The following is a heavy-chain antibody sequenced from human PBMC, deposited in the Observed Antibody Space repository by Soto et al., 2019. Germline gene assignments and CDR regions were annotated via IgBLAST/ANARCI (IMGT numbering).Heavy chain of an antibody. D-gene: IGHD1-26*01. Sequence: GGSLRLSCSASGFTFSSYAMHWVRQAPGKGLEYVSAISSNGGSTYYADSVKGRFTISRDNSKNTLYLQMSSLRAEDTAVYYCVKGTYYRWELLGPFDDWGQGTLVTVSS. CDR3: VKGTYYRWELLGPFDD. CDR1: GFTFSSYA. CDR2: ISSNGGST. J-gene: IGHJ4*02. V-gene: IGHV3-64D*08.